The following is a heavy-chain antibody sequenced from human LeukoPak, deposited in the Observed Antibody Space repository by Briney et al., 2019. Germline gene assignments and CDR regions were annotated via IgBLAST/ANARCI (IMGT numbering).Heavy chain of an antibody. D-gene: IGHD5-12*01. CDR3: ARDPPRDGYNLYYFDY. J-gene: IGHJ4*02. V-gene: IGHV3-30*04. Sequence: GGSLRVSCAASGFTFSSYAMHWVRQAPGKGLEWVAVISYDGSNKYYADSVKGRFTISRDNSKNTLYLQMNSLRAEDTAVYYCARDPPRDGYNLYYFDYWGQGTLVTVSS. CDR1: GFTFSSYA. CDR2: ISYDGSNK.